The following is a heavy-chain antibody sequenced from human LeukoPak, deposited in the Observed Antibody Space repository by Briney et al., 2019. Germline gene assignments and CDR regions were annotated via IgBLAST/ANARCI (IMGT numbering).Heavy chain of an antibody. D-gene: IGHD6-6*01. Sequence: GASVKVSCKASGYTFTGYYMHWVRQAPGQGLEWMGRINPNSGGTNYAQKFQGRVTMTRDTSTSTVYMELSSLRSEDTAVYYCARCSSSSNWFDPWGQGTLVTVSS. CDR2: INPNSGGT. V-gene: IGHV1-2*06. CDR3: ARCSSSSNWFDP. J-gene: IGHJ5*02. CDR1: GYTFTGYY.